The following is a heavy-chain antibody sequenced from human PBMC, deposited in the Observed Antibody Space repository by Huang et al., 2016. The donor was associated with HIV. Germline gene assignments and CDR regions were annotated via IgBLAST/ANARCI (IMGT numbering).Heavy chain of an antibody. CDR2: IYPSGIT. V-gene: IGHV4-61*09. CDR3: ARSYAGTIWDSGRDYFDY. Sequence: QVRLRESGPGLVKPSQTLSLTCTVSGGSRSSGNYYWTWIRQPAGKGLEWIGHIYPSGITNYSPYLKSRVSISLDTSKNQFSLRLRSVTAADTAVYYCARSYAGTIWDSGRDYFDYWGQGILVTVSS. CDR1: GGSRSSGNYY. J-gene: IGHJ4*02. D-gene: IGHD1-26*01.